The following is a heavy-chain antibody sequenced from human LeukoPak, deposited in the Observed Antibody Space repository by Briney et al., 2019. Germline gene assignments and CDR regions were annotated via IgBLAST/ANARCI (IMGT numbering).Heavy chain of an antibody. Sequence: QPGGSLRLSCAASGFTFSSYAMHWVRQAPGKGLEWVAVISYDGSNKYYADSVKGRFTISRDNSKNTLYLQMNSLRAEDTAVHYCARDSAVAGTRDYYYYGMDVWGQGTTVTVSS. CDR3: ARDSAVAGTRDYYYYGMDV. D-gene: IGHD6-19*01. V-gene: IGHV3-30-3*01. CDR2: ISYDGSNK. CDR1: GFTFSSYA. J-gene: IGHJ6*02.